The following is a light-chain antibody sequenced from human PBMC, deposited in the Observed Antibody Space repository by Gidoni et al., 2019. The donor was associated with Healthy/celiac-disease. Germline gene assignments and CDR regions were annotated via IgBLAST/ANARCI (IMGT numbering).Light chain of an antibody. CDR1: QCVSSSY. CDR3: QQYGSAPYT. CDR2: GAS. Sequence: EIGLTQSPGTLSLSPGERATLSCRASQCVSSSYLAWYQQKPGQAPGLLIYGASSGSGTDFTLTISRLEPEDFAVYYCQQYGSAPYTFGQETKLEIK. V-gene: IGKV3-20*01. J-gene: IGKJ2*01.